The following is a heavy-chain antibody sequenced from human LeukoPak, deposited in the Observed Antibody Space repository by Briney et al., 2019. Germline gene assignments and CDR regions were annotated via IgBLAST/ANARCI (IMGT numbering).Heavy chain of an antibody. V-gene: IGHV3-48*04. CDR1: GFTFSSYS. J-gene: IGHJ4*02. CDR2: ISSSSSTI. D-gene: IGHD2-15*01. Sequence: PGGSLRLSCAASGFTFSSYSMNWVRQAPGKGLEWVSYISSSSSTIYYADSVKGRFTISRDNAKNSLYLQMNSLRAEDTAVYYCARDPGYCSGGSCFFDYWGQGTLVTVSS. CDR3: ARDPGYCSGGSCFFDY.